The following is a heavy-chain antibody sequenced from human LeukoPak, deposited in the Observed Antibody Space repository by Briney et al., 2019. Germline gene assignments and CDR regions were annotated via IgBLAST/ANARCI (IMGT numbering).Heavy chain of an antibody. V-gene: IGHV4-34*01. CDR2: INHSGST. CDR3: ASRDGYNLYDY. Sequence: PSETLSLTCAAYGGSFSGYYWSWIRQPPGKGLEWIGEINHSGSTNYNPSLKARVTISVDTSKNQFSLKLSSVTAADTAVYYCASRDGYNLYDYWGQGTLVTVSS. D-gene: IGHD5-24*01. J-gene: IGHJ4*02. CDR1: GGSFSGYY.